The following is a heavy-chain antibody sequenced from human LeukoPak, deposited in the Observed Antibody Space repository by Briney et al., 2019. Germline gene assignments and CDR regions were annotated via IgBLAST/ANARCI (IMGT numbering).Heavy chain of an antibody. CDR2: INPNSGGT. J-gene: IGHJ4*02. CDR1: GYTFTGYY. Sequence: ASVKVSCKASGYTFTGYYMHWVRQAPGQGLEWMGWINPNSGGTNYAQKFQGRVTMTRDTSISTAYMELSRLRSDDTAVYYCARVPPTYYDFWSGISDWGQGTLVTVSS. CDR3: ARVPPTYYDFWSGISD. V-gene: IGHV1-2*02. D-gene: IGHD3-3*01.